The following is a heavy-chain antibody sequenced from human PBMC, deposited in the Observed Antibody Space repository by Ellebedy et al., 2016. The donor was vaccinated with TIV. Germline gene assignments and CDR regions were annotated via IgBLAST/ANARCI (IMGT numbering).Heavy chain of an antibody. J-gene: IGHJ4*02. CDR1: GFTVSSNY. Sequence: GESLKISCAASGFTVSSNYMSWVRQAPGKGLEWVSVIYSGGSTYYADSVKGRFTISRDNSKNTLYLQMNSLRAEDTAVYYCARGQYYDILTGYLNWGQGTLVTVSS. CDR2: IYSGGST. CDR3: ARGQYYDILTGYLN. V-gene: IGHV3-66*01. D-gene: IGHD3-9*01.